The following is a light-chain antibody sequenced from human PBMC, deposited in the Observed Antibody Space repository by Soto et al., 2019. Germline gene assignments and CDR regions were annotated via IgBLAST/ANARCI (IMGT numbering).Light chain of an antibody. CDR1: QSVGNF. Sequence: DIKMTHSPSSLSAYVSDRVTITCRASQSVGNFLNWYQQKPVLPPKYLIYAASNLQSGVPSRFSGSGSGTEFTLTISCLQPDDFAPYYCQQSTCYSWTFSQVTKV. J-gene: IGKJ1*01. CDR2: AAS. V-gene: IGKV1-39*01. CDR3: QQSTCYSWT.